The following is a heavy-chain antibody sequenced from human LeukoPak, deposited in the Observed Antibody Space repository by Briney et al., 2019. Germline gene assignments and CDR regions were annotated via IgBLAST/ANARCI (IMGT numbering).Heavy chain of an antibody. V-gene: IGHV1-8*01. D-gene: IGHD2-2*02. CDR1: GYTFTSYD. CDR3: ARGYCSSTSCYIFDY. J-gene: IGHJ4*02. Sequence: ASVKVSCKASGYTFTSYDINWVRQATGQGLEWMGWMNPNSGNRGYAQKFQGRVTMTRNTSKSTAYMELSSLRSEDTAVYYCARGYCSSTSCYIFDYWGQGALVTVSS. CDR2: MNPNSGNR.